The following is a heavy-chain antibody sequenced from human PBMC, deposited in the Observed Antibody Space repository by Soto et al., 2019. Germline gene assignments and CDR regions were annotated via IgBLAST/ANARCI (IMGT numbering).Heavy chain of an antibody. CDR3: ARDRAPGWAYYYGMDV. Sequence: ASVKVSCKASGNTFTSYYVHWVRQAPGQGLEWKGIINPSSGSTSYAKKFQGRVTMTRDTSTSTVYIELSSLRSEDTAVYYCARDRAPGWAYYYGMDVWGQGTTVTVSS. J-gene: IGHJ6*02. CDR1: GNTFTSYY. D-gene: IGHD1-26*01. CDR2: INPSSGST. V-gene: IGHV1-46*03.